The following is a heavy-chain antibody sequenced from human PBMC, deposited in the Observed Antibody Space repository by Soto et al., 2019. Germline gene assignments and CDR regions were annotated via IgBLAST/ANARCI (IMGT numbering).Heavy chain of an antibody. V-gene: IGHV4-59*01. J-gene: IGHJ6*03. CDR1: GGSISSYY. Sequence: SETLSLTCTVSGGSISSYYWSWIRQPPGKGLEWIGYIYYSGSTNYNPSLKSRVTISVDTSKNQFSLKLSSVTAAETAVYYCARARPTYYDFWSGYYTGLGTWARRYYYYMDVWGKGTTVTVSS. D-gene: IGHD3-3*01. CDR2: IYYSGST. CDR3: ARARPTYYDFWSGYYTGLGTWARRYYYYMDV.